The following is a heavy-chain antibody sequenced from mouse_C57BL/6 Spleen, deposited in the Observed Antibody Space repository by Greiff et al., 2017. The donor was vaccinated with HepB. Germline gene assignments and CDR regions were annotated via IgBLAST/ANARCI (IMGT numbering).Heavy chain of an antibody. CDR3: ARRRFPTVVATDYYAMDY. CDR1: GYTFTDYN. J-gene: IGHJ4*01. D-gene: IGHD1-1*01. V-gene: IGHV1-22*01. Sequence: VQLQQSGPELVKPGASVKMSCKASGYTFTDYNMHWVKQSHGKSLEWIGYINPNNGGTSYNQKFKGKATLTVNKSSSTAYMELRSLTSEDSAVYYCARRRFPTVVATDYYAMDYWGQGTSVTVSS. CDR2: INPNNGGT.